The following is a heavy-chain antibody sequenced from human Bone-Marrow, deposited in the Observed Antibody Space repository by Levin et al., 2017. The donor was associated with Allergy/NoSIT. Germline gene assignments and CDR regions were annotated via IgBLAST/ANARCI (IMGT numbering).Heavy chain of an antibody. D-gene: IGHD2-21*02. CDR2: NYWDDDK. Sequence: ESGPTLVKPPQTFTLTCSFSGFSLTTKGVGVGWIRQPPEKALEWLALNYWDDDKRYSSSLQSRLTITKDASKNQVVLTMTNVDTVDTGTYYCVHIRQSHSSCYCPIFDYWGQGIRVTVSS. V-gene: IGHV2-5*02. CDR3: VHIRQSHSSCYCPIFDY. CDR1: GFSLTTKGVG. J-gene: IGHJ4*02.